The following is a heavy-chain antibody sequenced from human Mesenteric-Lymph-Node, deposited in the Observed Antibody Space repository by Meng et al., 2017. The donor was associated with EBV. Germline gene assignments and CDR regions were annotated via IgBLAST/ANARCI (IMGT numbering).Heavy chain of an antibody. CDR1: GASFSDYY. V-gene: IGHV4-34*02. CDR3: ATLGSFASSIDS. J-gene: IGHJ5*01. D-gene: IGHD3-16*01. Sequence: QVKLQQWGAGLLKPSETLSLTCAVYGASFSDYYWTWIRQPPGKGLEWIGEVNHGGATIYNPSLESRVTISIDTSKNQFSLKVTSVTAADTAVYFCATLGSFASSIDSWAQGTLVTVFS. CDR2: VNHGGAT.